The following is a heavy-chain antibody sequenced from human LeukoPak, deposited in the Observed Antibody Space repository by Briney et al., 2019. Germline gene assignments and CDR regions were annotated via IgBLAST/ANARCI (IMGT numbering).Heavy chain of an antibody. CDR3: ARDRTAAWTDDAFDI. CDR1: GFTLSTYT. V-gene: IGHV3-21*01. D-gene: IGHD6-6*01. CDR2: ISRSSSDI. Sequence: GGSLRLSCAASGFTLSTYTMNWVRQAPGKGLEWVSCISRSSSDIYYADSVKGRFTISRDNAKNSLYLQMNSLRAEDTAVYYCARDRTAAWTDDAFDIWGQGTMVTVSS. J-gene: IGHJ3*02.